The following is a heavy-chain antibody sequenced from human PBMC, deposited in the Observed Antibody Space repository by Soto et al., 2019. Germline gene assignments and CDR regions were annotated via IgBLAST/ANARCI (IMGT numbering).Heavy chain of an antibody. CDR2: ISGSGGST. J-gene: IGHJ5*02. D-gene: IGHD3-3*01. V-gene: IGHV3-23*01. CDR3: ANNYDFWSGYYPPLNWFDP. Sequence: PGGSLRLSCAASGFTFSSYAMSWVRQAPGKGLEWVSAISGSGGSTYYADSVKGRFTISRDNSKNTLYLQMNSLRAEDTAVYYCANNYDFWSGYYPPLNWFDPWGQGTLVTVSS. CDR1: GFTFSSYA.